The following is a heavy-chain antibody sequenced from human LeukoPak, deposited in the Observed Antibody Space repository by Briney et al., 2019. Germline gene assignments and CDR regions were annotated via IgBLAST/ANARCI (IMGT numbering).Heavy chain of an antibody. V-gene: IGHV3-48*03. J-gene: IGHJ6*03. Sequence: GGSLRLSCTASGFMFGDYAMSWVRQAPGKGLEWVSYISSSSFKIGYADSVKGRFTISRDNSKNSLYLQMDSLRVEDTAVYYCVRDPSYGSSWYYYMDVWGKGTTVTVSS. CDR2: ISSSSFKI. CDR1: GFMFGDYA. D-gene: IGHD6-13*01. CDR3: VRDPSYGSSWYYYMDV.